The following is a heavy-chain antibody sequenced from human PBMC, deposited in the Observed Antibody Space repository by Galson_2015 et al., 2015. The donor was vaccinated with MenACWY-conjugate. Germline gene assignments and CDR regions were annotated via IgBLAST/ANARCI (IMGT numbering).Heavy chain of an antibody. Sequence: SVKVSCKASGYTFTSYSIHWVRQAPGQRLEWMGWINAGTGNTKYSQKFQGRVTITRDTSASTAYMELSSLRSEDTAVYYCARALMRDSSGYFNWFDPWGQGTLVTVSS. D-gene: IGHD3-22*01. J-gene: IGHJ5*02. CDR3: ARALMRDSSGYFNWFDP. V-gene: IGHV1-3*01. CDR2: INAGTGNT. CDR1: GYTFTSYS.